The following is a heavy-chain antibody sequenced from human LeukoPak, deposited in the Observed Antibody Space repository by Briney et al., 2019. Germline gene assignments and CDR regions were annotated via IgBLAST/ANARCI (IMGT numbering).Heavy chain of an antibody. CDR3: ARDNSAGDGYDYYYYYMDV. V-gene: IGHV4-59*12. CDR2: IYYSGST. CDR1: GGSISSYY. D-gene: IGHD5-24*01. Sequence: PSETRSLTCTVSGGSISSYYWSWIRQPPGKGLEWIGYIYYSGSTNYNPSLKSRVTISVDTSKDQFSLKLSSVTAADTAVYYCARDNSAGDGYDYYYYYMDVWGKGTTVTISS. J-gene: IGHJ6*03.